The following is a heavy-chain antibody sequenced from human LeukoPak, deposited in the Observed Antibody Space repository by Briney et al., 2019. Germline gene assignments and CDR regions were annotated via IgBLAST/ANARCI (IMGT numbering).Heavy chain of an antibody. Sequence: GGSLRLSCAASGFTFGSYAMSWVRQAPGKGLEWVSAISGSGGSTDYADSVKGRFTISRDNSKNTLYLQMNSLRAEDTAVYYCAKSQEDIVVVPAAIPGHWFDPWGQGTLVTVSS. V-gene: IGHV3-23*01. CDR1: GFTFGSYA. CDR3: AKSQEDIVVVPAAIPGHWFDP. D-gene: IGHD2-2*01. CDR2: ISGSGGST. J-gene: IGHJ5*02.